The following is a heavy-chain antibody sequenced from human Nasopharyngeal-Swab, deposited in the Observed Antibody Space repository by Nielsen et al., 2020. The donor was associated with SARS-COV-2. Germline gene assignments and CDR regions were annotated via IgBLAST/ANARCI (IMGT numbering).Heavy chain of an antibody. V-gene: IGHV1-69*04. CDR2: IIPILGEA. CDR1: GGTFTNYG. Sequence: SVKVSCKASGGTFTNYGITWVRQAPGQGLEWIGRIIPILGEANNARKFQGRVTITADKSTSTVYMELSSLRSEDTAVYYCARAGRGYSNGEIDGFHYMDVWGRRTAVAVSS. CDR3: ARAGRGYSNGEIDGFHYMDV. J-gene: IGHJ6*03. D-gene: IGHD5-12*01.